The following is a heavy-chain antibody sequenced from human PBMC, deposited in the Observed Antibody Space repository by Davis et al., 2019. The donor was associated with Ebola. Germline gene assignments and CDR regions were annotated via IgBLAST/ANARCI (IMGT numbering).Heavy chain of an antibody. Sequence: GESLKLSCAASGFTFSSYSMNWVRQAPGKGLEWVSSISSSSSYIYYADSVKGRFTISRDNAKNSLYLQMNSLRAEDTAVYYCARDLAVAGLGGDYWGQGTLVTVSS. CDR2: ISSSSSYI. J-gene: IGHJ4*02. D-gene: IGHD6-19*01. CDR1: GFTFSSYS. CDR3: ARDLAVAGLGGDY. V-gene: IGHV3-21*01.